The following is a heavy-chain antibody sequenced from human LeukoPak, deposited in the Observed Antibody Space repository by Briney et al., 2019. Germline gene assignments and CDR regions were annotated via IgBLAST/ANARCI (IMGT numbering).Heavy chain of an antibody. Sequence: PGGSLRLSCAASGFMFSGYWKPWVRQAPGKGLVWVSRINSDGSSTSYADSVKGRFTISRGNAKNTLYLQMNSLRAEDTAVYYCARGQYYDFWSGYYPSDYWGQGTLVTVSS. D-gene: IGHD3-3*01. J-gene: IGHJ4*02. CDR3: ARGQYYDFWSGYYPSDY. CDR1: GFMFSGYW. CDR2: INSDGSST. V-gene: IGHV3-74*01.